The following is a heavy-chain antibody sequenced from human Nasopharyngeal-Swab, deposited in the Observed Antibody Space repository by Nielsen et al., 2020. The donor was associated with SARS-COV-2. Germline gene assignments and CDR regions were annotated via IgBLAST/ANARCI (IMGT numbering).Heavy chain of an antibody. J-gene: IGHJ4*02. V-gene: IGHV1-46*01. D-gene: IGHD2-15*01. CDR3: ARDKLPRDWSGGSCYLFDY. Sequence: WVRQAPGQGLEGMGWINPSGGSTSYAQKFQGRVTMTRDTSTSTVYMELISLRSEDTAVYYCARDKLPRDWSGGSCYLFDYWGQGTLVTVSS. CDR2: INPSGGST.